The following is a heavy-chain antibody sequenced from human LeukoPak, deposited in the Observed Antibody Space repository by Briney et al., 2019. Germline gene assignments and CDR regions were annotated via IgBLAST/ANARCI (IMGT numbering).Heavy chain of an antibody. CDR3: ARAGGELLWFGELDFSFDP. CDR1: GWSFSGYY. CDR2: INHSGST. D-gene: IGHD3-10*01. Sequence: SETLSLTCAVYGWSFSGYYWSWIRQPPGKGLEWIGEINHSGSTNYNPSLKSRVTISVDTSKNQFSLKLSSVTAADTAVYYCARAGGELLWFGELDFSFDPWGQGTLVTVSS. V-gene: IGHV4-34*01. J-gene: IGHJ5*02.